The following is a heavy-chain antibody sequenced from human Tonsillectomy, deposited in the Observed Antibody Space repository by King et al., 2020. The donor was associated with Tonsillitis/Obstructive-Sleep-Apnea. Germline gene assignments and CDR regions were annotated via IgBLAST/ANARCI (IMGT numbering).Heavy chain of an antibody. Sequence: VQLVESGAEVKKPGASVKVSCKASGYTFTSYYMHWVRQAPGQGLEWMGIINPSGGSTSYAQKFQGRVTMTRDTSTSTVYMELSSLRSEDTAVYYCARANHPGHEFGEVIVDYWGQGTLVTVSS. CDR1: GYTFTSYY. CDR3: ARANHPGHEFGEVIVDY. CDR2: INPSGGST. V-gene: IGHV1-46*01. J-gene: IGHJ4*02. D-gene: IGHD3-16*02.